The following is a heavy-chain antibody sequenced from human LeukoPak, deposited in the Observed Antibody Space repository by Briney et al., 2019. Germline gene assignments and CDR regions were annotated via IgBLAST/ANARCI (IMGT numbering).Heavy chain of an antibody. V-gene: IGHV3-23*01. CDR3: ATRNYYDSSGYYYFYFDY. Sequence: GGSLRLSCAASGFTSSSYAMNWVRQAPGKGLEWVSAISGSDGSTYYADSVKGRFTISRDNSKNTLYLQMNSLRAEDTAVYYCATRNYYDSSGYYYFYFDYWGQGTLVTVSS. J-gene: IGHJ4*02. D-gene: IGHD3-22*01. CDR2: ISGSDGST. CDR1: GFTSSSYA.